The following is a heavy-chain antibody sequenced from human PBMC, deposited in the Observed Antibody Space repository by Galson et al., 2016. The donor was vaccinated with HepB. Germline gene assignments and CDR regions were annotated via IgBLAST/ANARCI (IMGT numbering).Heavy chain of an antibody. Sequence: SLRLSCAASGFTFSSYAMPWVRQAPGKGLEWVALISFDGSDKYYADSVRGRFTISRDNSKSTLYLQMTSLRVDDTAVYYCARQAASGRRGWFDPWGQGTLVTVSS. CDR3: ARQAASGRRGWFDP. CDR1: GFTFSSYA. V-gene: IGHV3-30*04. D-gene: IGHD6-13*01. J-gene: IGHJ5*02. CDR2: ISFDGSDK.